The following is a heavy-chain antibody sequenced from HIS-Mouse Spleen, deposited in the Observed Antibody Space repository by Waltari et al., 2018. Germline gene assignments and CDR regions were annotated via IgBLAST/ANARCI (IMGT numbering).Heavy chain of an antibody. D-gene: IGHD1-26*01. CDR3: ARAGLGATMYYFDY. V-gene: IGHV4-59*01. Sequence: QVQLQESGPGLVKPSETLSLTCTVPGGSISSYYWSWIRQPPGKGLEWIGYIYYSGSTNYNPSLKSRVTISVDTSKNQFSLKLSSVTAADTAVYYCARAGLGATMYYFDYWGQGTLVTVSS. CDR1: GGSISSYY. J-gene: IGHJ4*02. CDR2: IYYSGST.